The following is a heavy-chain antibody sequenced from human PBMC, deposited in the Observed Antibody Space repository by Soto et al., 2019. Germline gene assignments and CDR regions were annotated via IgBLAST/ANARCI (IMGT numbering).Heavy chain of an antibody. D-gene: IGHD1-1*01. Sequence: PSETLSLTCAVSGGSTSSSNWWSWVRQPPGKGLEWIGEIYHSGSTNYNPSLKSRVTISVDKSKNQFSLKLSSVTAADTAVYYCARDLEGSRYYYYGMDVWGQGTTVT. CDR2: IYHSGST. CDR1: GGSTSSSNW. CDR3: ARDLEGSRYYYYGMDV. V-gene: IGHV4-4*02. J-gene: IGHJ6*02.